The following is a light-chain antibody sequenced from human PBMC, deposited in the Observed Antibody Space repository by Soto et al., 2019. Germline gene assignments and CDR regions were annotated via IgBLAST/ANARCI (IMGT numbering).Light chain of an antibody. J-gene: IGLJ2*01. Sequence: QAVVTQPPSVSGAPGQRVTISCTGSSSNIGARYDVHWYQQLPGTAPKLLIYGNNNRPSGVPDRFSGSKSDTSASLAITGLQAEDEADYYCQSYDSSLYVVFGGGTKVTVL. CDR2: GNN. CDR1: SSNIGARYD. CDR3: QSYDSSLYVV. V-gene: IGLV1-40*01.